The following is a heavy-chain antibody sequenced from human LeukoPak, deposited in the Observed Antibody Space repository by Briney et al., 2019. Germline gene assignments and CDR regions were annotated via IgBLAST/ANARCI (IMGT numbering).Heavy chain of an antibody. J-gene: IGHJ4*02. CDR2: ISGSGGST. CDR3: ARGGYSYGYGVDY. CDR1: GFTFSSYA. V-gene: IGHV3-23*01. Sequence: GGSLRLSCAASGFTFSSYAMSWVRQAPGKGLEWVSAISGSGGSTYYADSVKGRFTISRDNSKSTLYLQMNSLRAEDTAVYYCARGGYSYGYGVDYWGQGTLVTVSS. D-gene: IGHD5-18*01.